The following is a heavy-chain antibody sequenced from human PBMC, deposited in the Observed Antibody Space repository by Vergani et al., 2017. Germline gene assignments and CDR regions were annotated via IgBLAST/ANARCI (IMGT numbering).Heavy chain of an antibody. CDR2: ISYDGNKK. D-gene: IGHD1-26*01. CDR3: AKKGGSLYYYGVDV. J-gene: IGHJ6*04. V-gene: IGHV3-30*18. Sequence: QVQLVESGGGEVQPGRSLRLSCSAAGFPFSDYGVHWVRQAPGKGLEWVSVISYDGNKKNYADSVKGRFTISRDNSKDTLFLQMNGLRPEDTGTYFCAKKGGSLYYYGVDVWGDGRTIGVSS. CDR1: GFPFSDYG.